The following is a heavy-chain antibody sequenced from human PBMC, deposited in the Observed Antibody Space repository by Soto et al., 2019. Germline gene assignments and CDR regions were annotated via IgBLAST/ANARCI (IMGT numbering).Heavy chain of an antibody. CDR3: ARDDRDSYGYHSDS. J-gene: IGHJ4*02. D-gene: IGHD5-18*01. V-gene: IGHV3-48*03. CDR2: ISSSSSTI. Sequence: TGGSLRLSCTASGFTFSSYDMNWVRHPPGKGLEWVSYISSSSSTIYYAHSVKGRFTISRDNAKNSLYLQMNSLRAEDTAVYYCARDDRDSYGYHSDSWGQGTLVTVS. CDR1: GFTFSSYD.